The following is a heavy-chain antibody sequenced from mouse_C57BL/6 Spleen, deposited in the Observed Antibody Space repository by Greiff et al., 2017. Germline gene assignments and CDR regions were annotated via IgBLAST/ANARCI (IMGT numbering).Heavy chain of an antibody. CDR2: ISNLAYSI. J-gene: IGHJ4*01. Sequence: EVQGVESGGGLVQPGGSLKLSCAASGFTFSDYGMAWVRQAPRKGPEWVAFISNLAYSIYYAATVTGRFTISRENAKNTLYREMSSRRSEDTAMYYCARHEKDAMDYWGQGTSVTVSS. V-gene: IGHV5-15*01. CDR1: GFTFSDYG. CDR3: ARHEKDAMDY.